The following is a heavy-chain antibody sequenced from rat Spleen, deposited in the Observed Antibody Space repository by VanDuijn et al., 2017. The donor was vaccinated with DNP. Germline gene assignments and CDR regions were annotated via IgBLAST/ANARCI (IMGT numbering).Heavy chain of an antibody. CDR2: ISSAGNT. J-gene: IGHJ3*01. CDR3: ARSQGYYYDGSYY. V-gene: IGHV2S12*01. CDR1: GVSLSNFG. D-gene: IGHD1-12*02. Sequence: QVQLRESGPGLVQPSQILSLTCTVSGVSLSNFGINWVRQPPGKGLEWIAAISSAGNTFYNSALKSRLSFSSDPSKSQVFLKMDSVQTEDTAMYFCARSQGYYYDGSYYWGQGTLVTVSS.